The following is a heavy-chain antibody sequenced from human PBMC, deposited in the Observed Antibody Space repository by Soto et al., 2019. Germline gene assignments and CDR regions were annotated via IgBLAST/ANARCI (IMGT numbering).Heavy chain of an antibody. Sequence: QVQLQESGPGLVKPSEPLSLTCSVSGGSISSNYWSWIRQPAGKGLEWIGRMHSSGSTNYNPSLKSRVTLSVDTSKNHFSLKMSSVTSADTAVYYCAALPTVSSSALWGQGILVTVSS. D-gene: IGHD4-4*01. J-gene: IGHJ4*02. CDR2: MHSSGST. V-gene: IGHV4-4*07. CDR3: AALPTVSSSAL. CDR1: GGSISSNY.